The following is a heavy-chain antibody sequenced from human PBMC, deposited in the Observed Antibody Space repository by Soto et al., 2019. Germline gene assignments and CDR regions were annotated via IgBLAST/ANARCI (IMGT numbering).Heavy chain of an antibody. D-gene: IGHD3-3*01. CDR2: IIPIFGTA. V-gene: IGHV1-69*01. Sequence: QVQLVQSGAEVQKPGSSVKVSCKASGGTFSSYAISWVRQAPGQGLEWMGGIIPIFGTANYAQKFQGRVTITADESTSTAYMELSSLRSEDTAVYYCAMRYYDFWSGYYNWWFDPWGQGTLVTVSS. CDR1: GGTFSSYA. CDR3: AMRYYDFWSGYYNWWFDP. J-gene: IGHJ5*02.